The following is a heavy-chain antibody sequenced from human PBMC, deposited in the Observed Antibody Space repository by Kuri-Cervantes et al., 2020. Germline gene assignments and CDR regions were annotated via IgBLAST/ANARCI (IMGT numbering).Heavy chain of an antibody. Sequence: ASVQVSCKASGYTFTSYDINWVRQATGQGLEWMGWMNPNSGNTGYAQKFQGRVTMTRNTSISAAYMELSSLRSEDTAVYYCARGPYDRSGWPQWGQGTLVTVSS. V-gene: IGHV1-8*01. J-gene: IGHJ4*02. CDR2: MNPNSGNT. CDR1: GYTFTSYD. D-gene: IGHD6-19*01. CDR3: ARGPYDRSGWPQ.